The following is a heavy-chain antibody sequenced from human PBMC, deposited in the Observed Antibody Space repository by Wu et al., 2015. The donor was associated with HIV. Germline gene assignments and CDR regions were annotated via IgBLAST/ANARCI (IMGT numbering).Heavy chain of an antibody. CDR1: GDTFSTSA. CDR2: LIPIFGKA. D-gene: IGHD2-2*01. CDR3: ATGEXESAALEY. Sequence: QVQPVQSGAEVKKPRSSVKVSCKASGDTFSTSAISWVRQTPGQGLQWMGGLIPIFGKANYARRFQGRVTITADESTSTVYMELRSLKSEDTAMYYCATGEXESAALEYWGQGTLVTVSS. V-gene: IGHV1-69*12. J-gene: IGHJ4*02.